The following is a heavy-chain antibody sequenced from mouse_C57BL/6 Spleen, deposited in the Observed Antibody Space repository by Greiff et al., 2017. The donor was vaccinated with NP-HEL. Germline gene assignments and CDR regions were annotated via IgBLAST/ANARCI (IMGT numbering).Heavy chain of an antibody. CDR1: GFTFSDYG. CDR3: ARWDYDLHYFDY. Sequence: EVMLVESGGGLVKPGGSLKLSCAASGFTFSDYGMHWVRQAPEKGLEWVAYISSGSSTIYYADTVKGRFTISRDNAKNTLFLQMTRLRSEDTAMYYCARWDYDLHYFDYWGQGTTLTVSS. J-gene: IGHJ2*01. D-gene: IGHD2-4*01. V-gene: IGHV5-17*01. CDR2: ISSGSSTI.